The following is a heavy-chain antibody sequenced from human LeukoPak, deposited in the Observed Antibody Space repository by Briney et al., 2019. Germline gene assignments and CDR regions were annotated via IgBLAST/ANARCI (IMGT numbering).Heavy chain of an antibody. D-gene: IGHD3-10*01. V-gene: IGHV1-69*04. CDR1: GGTFSSYA. CDR3: ARERPITMVRGDNSPLDY. CDR2: IIPILGIA. Sequence: ASVKVSCKASGGTFSSYAISWVRQAPGQGLEWMGRIIPILGIAIYAQKFQRRVTITADKSTSTAYMELSSLRSEDTAVYYCARERPITMVRGDNSPLDYWGQGTLVTVSS. J-gene: IGHJ4*02.